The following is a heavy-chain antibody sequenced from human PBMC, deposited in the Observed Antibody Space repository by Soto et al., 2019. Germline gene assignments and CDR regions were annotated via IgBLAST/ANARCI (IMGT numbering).Heavy chain of an antibody. CDR3: ARAPHSSGWDTDDAFDI. J-gene: IGHJ3*02. V-gene: IGHV1-18*01. D-gene: IGHD6-19*01. CDR2: ISAYNGNT. Sequence: QVQLVQSGAEVKKPGASVKVSCKASGYTFTSYGISWVRQAPGQGLEWMGWISAYNGNTNYAQKLQGRVTMTTDTSTSTADMERRSLRSDDTAVYYCARAPHSSGWDTDDAFDIWGQGRMVTVSS. CDR1: GYTFTSYG.